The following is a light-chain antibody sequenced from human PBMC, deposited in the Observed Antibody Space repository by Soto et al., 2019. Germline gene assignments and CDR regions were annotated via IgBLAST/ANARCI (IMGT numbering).Light chain of an antibody. CDR3: AAGDDTVRSDV. CDR2: RDN. J-gene: IGLJ1*01. CDR1: ISNIGTNY. Sequence: QSVLTQPPSVSGTPGQRVTISCSGGISNIGTNYVHWFQQLPGTAPKVLSNRDNQRPSGVPDRFSGSKSGTSASLAISGLRSEDEAEYYCAAGDDTVRSDVFGTGTKLTVL. V-gene: IGLV1-47*01.